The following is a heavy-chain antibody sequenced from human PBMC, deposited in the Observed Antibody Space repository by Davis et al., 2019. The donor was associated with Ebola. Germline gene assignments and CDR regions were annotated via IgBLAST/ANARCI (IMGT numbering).Heavy chain of an antibody. Sequence: GEPLKISCAASGFTFSSYAMSWVRQAPGKGLEWVSVISGSGGSTYYADSVKGRFTISRDNSKNTLYLQMNSLRAEDTAVYYCVKVWGYCSSTSCHLYGMDVWGQGTTVTVSS. CDR3: VKVWGYCSSTSCHLYGMDV. CDR1: GFTFSSYA. CDR2: ISGSGGST. V-gene: IGHV3-23*01. D-gene: IGHD2-2*01. J-gene: IGHJ6*02.